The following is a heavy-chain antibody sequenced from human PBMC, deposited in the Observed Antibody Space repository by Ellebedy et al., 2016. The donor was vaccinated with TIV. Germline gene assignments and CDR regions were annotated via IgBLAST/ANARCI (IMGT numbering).Heavy chain of an antibody. Sequence: GESLKISXAASGFTFSRNWMSWVRQAPGKGLEWVANIKQDGSEKYYVDSVKGRFTISRDNAKNSLYLQMNSLRAEDTAVYYCASAGAARGDMDVWGKGTTVTVSS. J-gene: IGHJ6*03. CDR1: GFTFSRNW. CDR3: ASAGAARGDMDV. D-gene: IGHD6-6*01. V-gene: IGHV3-7*01. CDR2: IKQDGSEK.